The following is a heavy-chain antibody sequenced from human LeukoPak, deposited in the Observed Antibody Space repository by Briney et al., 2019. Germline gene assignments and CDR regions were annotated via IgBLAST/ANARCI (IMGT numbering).Heavy chain of an antibody. CDR1: GFTFSSYA. J-gene: IGHJ4*02. V-gene: IGHV3-30-3*01. D-gene: IGHD2-21*01. CDR2: ISYDGSNK. Sequence: PGRSLRLSCAASGFTFSSYAMHWVRQAPGKGLEWVAVISYDGSNKYYADSVKGRFTISRDNSKNTLYLQMSSLRAEDTAVYYCAKEFNRGLPDYWGQGTLVTVPS. CDR3: AKEFNRGLPDY.